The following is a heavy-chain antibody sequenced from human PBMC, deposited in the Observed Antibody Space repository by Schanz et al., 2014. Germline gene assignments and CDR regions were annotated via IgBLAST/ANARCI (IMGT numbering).Heavy chain of an antibody. J-gene: IGHJ4*02. CDR2: VFPNGIT. CDR1: GGSIRSGTYY. CDR3: ARQFYDILTGYWFPYYFDY. Sequence: QLQESGSGLLKPSETLSLTCTVSGGSIRSGTYYWSWIRQPAGKALEWVGRVFPNGITNYNPARKSRVTISLYPSNNNSSRKLTSVAAADTAVYYCARQFYDILTGYWFPYYFDYWGQGTLVTVSS. D-gene: IGHD3-9*01. V-gene: IGHV4-61*02.